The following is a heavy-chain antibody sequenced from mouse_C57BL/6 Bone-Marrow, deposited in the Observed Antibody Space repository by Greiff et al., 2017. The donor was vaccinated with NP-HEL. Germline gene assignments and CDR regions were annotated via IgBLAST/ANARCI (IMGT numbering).Heavy chain of an antibody. CDR1: GYTFTSYW. Sequence: QVQLQQPGAELVMPGASVKLSCKASGYTFTSYWMHWVKQRPGQGLEWIGEIDPYDSYTNYNQKFKGKSTLTVDNSSRPAYMQLSSLTSEDSAVYYCAITTVVATDFDGWGTGTTVTVSA. CDR2: IDPYDSYT. V-gene: IGHV1-69*01. D-gene: IGHD1-1*01. CDR3: AITTVVATDFDG. J-gene: IGHJ1*03.